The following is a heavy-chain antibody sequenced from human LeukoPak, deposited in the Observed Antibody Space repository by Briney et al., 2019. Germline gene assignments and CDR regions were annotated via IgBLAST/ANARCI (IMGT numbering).Heavy chain of an antibody. D-gene: IGHD3-10*01. CDR1: GFTFSSYS. J-gene: IGHJ4*02. Sequence: GGSLRLSCAASGFTFSSYSMNWVCQAPGKGLEWVSSISSSSSYIYYADSVKGRFTISRDNAKNSLYLQMNSLRAEDTAVYYCARDRGLIFDYWGQGTLVTVSS. CDR3: ARDRGLIFDY. V-gene: IGHV3-21*01. CDR2: ISSSSSYI.